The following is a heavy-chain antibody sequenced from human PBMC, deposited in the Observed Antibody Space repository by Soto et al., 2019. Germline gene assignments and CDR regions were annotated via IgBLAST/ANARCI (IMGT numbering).Heavy chain of an antibody. CDR3: AKVGPVWGAADF. CDR1: GFAFSSYS. D-gene: IGHD3-16*01. Sequence: EVQLEESGGGLVKPGGSLRLSCAASGFAFSSYSIEWVRQAPGKGLEWVSCISSTGRDKYYADSAKGRFTISRDNTKNSVLLQMNSLRAEDTAIYYCAKVGPVWGAADFWGQGTPVTVSS. V-gene: IGHV3-21*02. CDR2: ISSTGRDK. J-gene: IGHJ4*02.